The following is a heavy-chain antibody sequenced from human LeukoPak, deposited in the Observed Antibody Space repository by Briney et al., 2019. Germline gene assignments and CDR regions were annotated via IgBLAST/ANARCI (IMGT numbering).Heavy chain of an antibody. CDR2: FDPEDGET. CDR3: ATDVPTGIAAAGY. V-gene: IGHV1-24*01. Sequence: ASVKVSCKASGYTFTSYYMHWVRQAPGKGLEWMGGFDPEDGETIYAQKFQGRVTMTEDTSTDTAYMELSSLRSEDTAVYYCATDVPTGIAAAGYWGQGTLVTVSS. D-gene: IGHD6-13*01. CDR1: GYTFTSYY. J-gene: IGHJ4*02.